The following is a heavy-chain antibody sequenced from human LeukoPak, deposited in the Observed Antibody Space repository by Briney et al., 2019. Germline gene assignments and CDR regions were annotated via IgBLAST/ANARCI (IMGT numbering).Heavy chain of an antibody. Sequence: ASVKVSCKASGYTFTTYDFNWVRQATGQGLEWMGWMNPNSGNTGYAQKLQGRVTMTTDTSTSTAYMELRSLRSDDTAVYYCARDPPAVAAIDAFDIWGQGTMVTVSS. V-gene: IGHV1-8*02. CDR3: ARDPPAVAAIDAFDI. D-gene: IGHD6-19*01. CDR1: GYTFTTYD. CDR2: MNPNSGNT. J-gene: IGHJ3*02.